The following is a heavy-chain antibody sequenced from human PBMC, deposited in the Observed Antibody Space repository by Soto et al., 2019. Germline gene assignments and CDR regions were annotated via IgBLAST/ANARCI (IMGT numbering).Heavy chain of an antibody. CDR2: IYPGDSDT. V-gene: IGHV5-51*01. Sequence: GESLKISCKGSGYSFTSYWIGWVRQMPGKGLEWMGIIYPGDSDTRYSPSFQGQVTISADKSISTAYLQWSSLKASDTAMYYCARHKSGDCSGGSCYSVTYYYGMDVWGQGTTVTVYS. CDR1: GYSFTSYW. CDR3: ARHKSGDCSGGSCYSVTYYYGMDV. J-gene: IGHJ6*02. D-gene: IGHD2-15*01.